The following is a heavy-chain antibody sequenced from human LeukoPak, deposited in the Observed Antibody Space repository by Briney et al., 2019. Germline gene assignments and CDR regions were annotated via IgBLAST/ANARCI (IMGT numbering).Heavy chain of an antibody. J-gene: IGHJ4*02. CDR2: IIPIFGTA. Sequence: GAPVKVSCKASGGTFSSYAISWVRQAPGQGLEWMGGIIPIFGTANYAQKFQGRVTITADESTSTAYMELSSLRSEDTAVYYCARAGGAELLLDYWGQGTLVTVSS. V-gene: IGHV1-69*13. CDR1: GGTFSSYA. CDR3: ARAGGAELLLDY. D-gene: IGHD1-26*01.